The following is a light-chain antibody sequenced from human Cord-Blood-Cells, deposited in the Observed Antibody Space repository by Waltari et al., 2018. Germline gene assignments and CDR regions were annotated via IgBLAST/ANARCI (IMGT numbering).Light chain of an antibody. Sequence: DIQITQSPSTLSASVGDRVTITCRASQSISSWLAWYQQKPGKAPKLLIYKASSLESGDPSRFSGSGSGTEFTLTISSLQPDDFATYYCQQYNSYPYTFGQGTKLEIK. V-gene: IGKV1-5*03. CDR3: QQYNSYPYT. J-gene: IGKJ2*01. CDR2: KAS. CDR1: QSISSW.